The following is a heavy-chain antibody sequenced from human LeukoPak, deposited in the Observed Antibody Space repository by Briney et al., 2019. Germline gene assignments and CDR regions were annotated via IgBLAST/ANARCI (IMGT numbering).Heavy chain of an antibody. J-gene: IGHJ6*03. D-gene: IGHD2-15*01. Sequence: GGSLRLSCATSAFTFSSYGMSWVRQAPGKGLEWVSTISGSGGNTYYAASVKGRFTISRDNSKNSLYLEMNSLRVEDTALYYCARDREDTYLDVWGKGTTVTVSS. CDR1: AFTFSSYG. CDR3: ARDREDTYLDV. CDR2: ISGSGGNT. V-gene: IGHV3-23*01.